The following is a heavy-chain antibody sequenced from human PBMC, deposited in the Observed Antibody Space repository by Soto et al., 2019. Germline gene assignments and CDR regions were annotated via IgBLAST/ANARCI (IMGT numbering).Heavy chain of an antibody. CDR3: ARVVVAEGYGMDV. J-gene: IGHJ6*02. CDR2: ISSSGSTI. D-gene: IGHD2-15*01. Sequence: PGGSLRLSCAASGFTFSSYEMNWVRQAPGKGLEWVSYISSSGSTIYYAGSVKGRFTISRDNAKNSLYLQMNSLRAEDTAVYYCARVVVAEGYGMDVWGQGTTVTVSS. CDR1: GFTFSSYE. V-gene: IGHV3-48*03.